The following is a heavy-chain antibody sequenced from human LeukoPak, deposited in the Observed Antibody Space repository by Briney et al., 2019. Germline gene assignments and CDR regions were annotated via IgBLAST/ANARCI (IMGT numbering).Heavy chain of an antibody. D-gene: IGHD3-22*01. CDR2: IIPIFGTA. V-gene: IGHV1-69*13. Sequence: ASVKVSCTASGYTFTSYGISWVRQAPGQGLEWMGGIIPIFGTANYAQKFQGRVTITADESTSTAYMELSSLRSEDTAVYYCARDLYDSSGYYSLSVDPWGQGTLVTVSS. CDR1: GYTFTSYG. CDR3: ARDLYDSSGYYSLSVDP. J-gene: IGHJ5*02.